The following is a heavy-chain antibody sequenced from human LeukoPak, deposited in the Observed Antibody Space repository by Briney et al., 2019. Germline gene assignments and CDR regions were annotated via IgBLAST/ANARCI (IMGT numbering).Heavy chain of an antibody. J-gene: IGHJ6*02. CDR1: GYSFTSYW. D-gene: IGHD4-17*01. V-gene: IGHV5-51*01. CDR3: ARHRTVTTTYYGMDV. CDR2: IYPGDSDT. Sequence: GESLKISCKGSGYSFTSYWIGWVRQMPGKGLEWMGIIYPGDSDTRYSPSFQGQVTISADKSISTAYLQWSSLKASDTAMYYCARHRTVTTTYYGMDVWGQGTTVTVSS.